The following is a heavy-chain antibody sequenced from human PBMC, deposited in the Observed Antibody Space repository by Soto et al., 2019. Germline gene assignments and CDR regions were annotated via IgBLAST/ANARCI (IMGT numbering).Heavy chain of an antibody. Sequence: PGGSLRLSCAASGFTLSNYEMNWVRQAPGKGLEWVSSISSTTNYIYYGDSMKGRFTISRDNAKNSLYLEMNSLRAEDTAVYYCARESEDLTSNFDYWGQGTLVTVSS. CDR1: GFTLSNYE. V-gene: IGHV3-21*06. CDR3: ARESEDLTSNFDY. CDR2: ISSTTNYI. J-gene: IGHJ4*02.